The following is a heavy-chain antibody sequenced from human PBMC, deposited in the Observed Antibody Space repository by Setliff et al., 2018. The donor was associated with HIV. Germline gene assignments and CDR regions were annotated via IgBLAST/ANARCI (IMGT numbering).Heavy chain of an antibody. Sequence: SETLSLTCTVSGGSISSGDYYWSWIRQPAGRGLEWIGHIYTSGSTNYNPSLKSRVTISVDTSKNQFSLKLSSVTAADTAVYYCARRGYSSGYFDYWGQGMLVTVSS. CDR1: GGSISSGDYY. V-gene: IGHV4-61*09. J-gene: IGHJ4*02. CDR2: IYTSGST. D-gene: IGHD6-19*01. CDR3: ARRGYSSGYFDY.